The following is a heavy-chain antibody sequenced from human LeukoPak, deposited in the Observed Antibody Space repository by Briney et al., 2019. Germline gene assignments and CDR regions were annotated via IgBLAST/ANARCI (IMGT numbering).Heavy chain of an antibody. CDR1: GFTFSSYS. V-gene: IGHV3-21*01. CDR2: ISGSSSYI. J-gene: IGHJ4*02. Sequence: GGSLRLSCAASGFTFSSYSMNWVRQAPGKGLEWVSSISGSSSYIYYAESVKGRFTISRDNAKNSLYLQMNSLRAEDTAVYYCARDWGGQQLYYFDYWGQGILVTVSS. D-gene: IGHD6-13*01. CDR3: ARDWGGQQLYYFDY.